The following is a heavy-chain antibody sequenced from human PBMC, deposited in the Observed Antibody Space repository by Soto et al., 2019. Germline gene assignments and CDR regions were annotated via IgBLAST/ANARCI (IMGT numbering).Heavy chain of an antibody. Sequence: SETLSLTCTVSGGSISSYYWSWIRQPPGKGLEWIGYIYYSGSTNYNPSLKSRVTISVDTSKNQFSLKLSSVTAADTAVYYCARLELVPPYYYYGMDVWGQGTTVTVSS. V-gene: IGHV4-59*01. CDR3: ARLELVPPYYYYGMDV. CDR1: GGSISSYY. CDR2: IYYSGST. D-gene: IGHD6-13*01. J-gene: IGHJ6*02.